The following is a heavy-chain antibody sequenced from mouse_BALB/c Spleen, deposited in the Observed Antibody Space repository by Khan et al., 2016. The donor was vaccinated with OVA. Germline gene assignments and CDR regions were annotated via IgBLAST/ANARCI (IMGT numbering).Heavy chain of an antibody. CDR1: GYSITSGYG. J-gene: IGHJ2*01. D-gene: IGHD1-2*01. Sequence: EVQLQESGPGLVKPSQSLSLTCTVTGYSITSGYGWNWIRQFPGNKVEWMGYISYSGSTNYNPSLKSRISITRDTSKNQFFLQWNSVTTEDTATYYCARTARIKYWGQGTTLTVSS. V-gene: IGHV3-2*02. CDR2: ISYSGST. CDR3: ARTARIKY.